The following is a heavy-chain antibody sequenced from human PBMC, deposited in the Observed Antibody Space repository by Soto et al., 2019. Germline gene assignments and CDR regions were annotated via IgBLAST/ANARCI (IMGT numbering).Heavy chain of an antibody. CDR1: GFTFSSYA. J-gene: IGHJ4*02. CDR3: ATTGDGSFGY. D-gene: IGHD2-21*01. CDR2: ISYDGSNK. Sequence: QVQLVESGGGVVQPGRSLRLSCAASGFTFSSYAMHWVRQAPGKGLEWVAVISYDGSNKYYADSVKGRFTISRDNSKNTLYLQMNSLRAEDTAVYYCATTGDGSFGYWGQGTLVTVSS. V-gene: IGHV3-30-3*01.